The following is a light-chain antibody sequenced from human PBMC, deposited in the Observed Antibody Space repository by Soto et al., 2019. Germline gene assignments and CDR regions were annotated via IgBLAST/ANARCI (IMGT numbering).Light chain of an antibody. CDR3: QQYNNWPS. CDR1: QTVSRN. V-gene: IGKV3-15*01. J-gene: IGKJ5*01. CDR2: DIS. Sequence: VVMTHSPATLSVSPWERATLSCRASQTVSRNLAWYQQRPGQAPRLLIYDISNRATGVPARFSGSGSETEFTLTIRSLQSEDFAVYFCQQYNNWPSFGQGTRLEIK.